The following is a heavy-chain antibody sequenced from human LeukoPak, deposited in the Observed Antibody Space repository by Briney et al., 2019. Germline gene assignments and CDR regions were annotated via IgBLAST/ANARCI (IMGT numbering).Heavy chain of an antibody. J-gene: IGHJ4*02. CDR3: ARVSYYYGSGSYRPTAVYYFDY. D-gene: IGHD3-10*01. V-gene: IGHV3-74*01. CDR1: GFTFSSYW. Sequence: GGSLRLSCAASGFTFSSYWMHWVRQAPGKGLVWVSRINSDGSSTIYADSVKGRFTISRDNAKNTLYLQMNSLRAEDTAVYYCARVSYYYGSGSYRPTAVYYFDYWGQGTLVTVSS. CDR2: INSDGSST.